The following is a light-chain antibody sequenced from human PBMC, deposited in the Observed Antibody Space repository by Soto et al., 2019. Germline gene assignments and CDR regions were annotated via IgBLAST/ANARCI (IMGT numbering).Light chain of an antibody. V-gene: IGLV2-8*01. CDR3: SSYADTNNKL. CDR1: SSDVGDYNY. CDR2: EVS. J-gene: IGLJ3*02. Sequence: QSALTQPPSASGSPGQSVTISCTGTSSDVGDYNYVSWYQQDPGKAPKLLIYEVSKRPSGVPDRFSGSKSGNTASLTVSGLQAEDEADYYCSSYADTNNKLFGGGTKLTVL.